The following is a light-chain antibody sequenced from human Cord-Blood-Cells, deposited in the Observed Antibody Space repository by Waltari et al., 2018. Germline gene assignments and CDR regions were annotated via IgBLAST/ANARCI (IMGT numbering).Light chain of an antibody. CDR2: AAS. CDR1: QSISSY. CDR3: QQSYSTPYT. Sequence: DIQMTQSPSSLSASVGERVTSTCRASQSISSYLNWYQQKPGKAPKLLIYAASSLQSGVPSRFSGSGSGTDFTLTISSLQPEDFATYYCQQSYSTPYTFGQGTKLEIK. V-gene: IGKV1-39*01. J-gene: IGKJ2*01.